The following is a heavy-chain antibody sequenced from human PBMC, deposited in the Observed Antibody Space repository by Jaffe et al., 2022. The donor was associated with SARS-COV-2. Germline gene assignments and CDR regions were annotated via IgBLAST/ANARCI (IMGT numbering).Heavy chain of an antibody. J-gene: IGHJ4*02. CDR2: ISYDGSNK. D-gene: IGHD4-4*01. CDR1: GFTFSSYA. CDR3: ARGPTVTTYTCFDY. Sequence: QVQLVESGGGVVQPGRSLRLSCAASGFTFSSYAMHWVRQAPGKGLEWVAVISYDGSNKYYADSVKGRFTISRDNSKNTLYLQMNSLRAEDTAVYYCARGPTVTTYTCFDYWGQGTLVTVSS. V-gene: IGHV3-30-3*01.